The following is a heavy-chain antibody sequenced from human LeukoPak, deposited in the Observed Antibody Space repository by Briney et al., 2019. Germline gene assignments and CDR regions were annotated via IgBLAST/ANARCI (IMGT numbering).Heavy chain of an antibody. V-gene: IGHV1-8*01. CDR2: MRPKKSDT. D-gene: IGHD3-22*01. J-gene: IGHJ4*02. CDR1: GYSFTTYD. Sequence: ASVKVSCKASGYSFTTYDINWVRQAPGQGLEWMGWMRPKKSDTGYARKFRDRVTLTWNISTDTAYMELNSLTAEDTAVYFCAGGPPEDTSSGYWGQGTLVTVSS. CDR3: AGGPPEDTSSGY.